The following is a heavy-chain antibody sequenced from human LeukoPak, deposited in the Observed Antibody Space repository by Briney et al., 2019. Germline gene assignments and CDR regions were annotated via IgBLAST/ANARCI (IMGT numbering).Heavy chain of an antibody. CDR1: GGSISSGSYY. V-gene: IGHV4-61*02. J-gene: IGHJ5*02. CDR3: ARGSSEVVVPAAMTS. CDR2: IYTSGST. D-gene: IGHD2-2*01. Sequence: SETLSLTCTVSGGSISSGSYYWSWIRQPAGEGLEWIGRIYTSGSTNYNPSLKSRVTISVDTSKNQFSLKLSSVTAADTAVYYCARGSSEVVVPAAMTSWGQGTLVTVSS.